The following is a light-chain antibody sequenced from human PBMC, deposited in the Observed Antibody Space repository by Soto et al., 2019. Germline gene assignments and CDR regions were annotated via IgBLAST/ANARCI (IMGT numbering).Light chain of an antibody. J-gene: IGKJ1*01. V-gene: IGKV1-5*01. CDR2: DAS. Sequence: DIQMTQSPSTLSAYVGDRVTITCRASQRISSWLAWYQQKPGKAPKRLIYDASRLESGVPSRFSRSGSGTAFTLTISSRETDYVATYYCQQYKRYPWKLDQGTKGEIK. CDR1: QRISSW. CDR3: QQYKRYPWK.